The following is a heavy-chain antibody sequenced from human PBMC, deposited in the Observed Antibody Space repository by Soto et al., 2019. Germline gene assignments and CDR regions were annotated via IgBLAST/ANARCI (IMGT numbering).Heavy chain of an antibody. J-gene: IGHJ6*02. D-gene: IGHD3-10*01. CDR1: GGTFSSYA. CDR3: ASGGNSYGSGSDYYYYGMDV. V-gene: IGHV1-69*06. Sequence: QVQLVQSGAEVKKPGSSVKVSCKASGGTFSSYAISWVRQAPGQGLEWMGGIIPIFGTPNYAQKFQGRVTITADKSTSTAYMELSSLRSEDTAVYYCASGGNSYGSGSDYYYYGMDVWGQGTTVTVSS. CDR2: IIPIFGTP.